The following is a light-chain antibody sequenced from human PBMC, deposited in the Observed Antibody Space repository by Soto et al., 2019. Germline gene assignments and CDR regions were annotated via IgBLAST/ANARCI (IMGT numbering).Light chain of an antibody. V-gene: IGLV2-8*01. Sequence: QSALTQPASVSGSPGQSITISCTGTSSDVGGYNYVSWYQQHPGKAPKLMIYEVSKRPSGVPDRFSGSKSGNTASLTVSGLQAEEEADYYCNSYAGSNNWVFGGGTKLTVL. CDR3: NSYAGSNNWV. J-gene: IGLJ3*02. CDR2: EVS. CDR1: SSDVGGYNY.